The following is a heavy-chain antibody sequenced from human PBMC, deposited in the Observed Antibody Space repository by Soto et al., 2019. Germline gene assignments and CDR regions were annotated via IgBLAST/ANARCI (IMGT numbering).Heavy chain of an antibody. J-gene: IGHJ4*02. CDR2: IVPIVGTT. CDR1: GGTFSSYA. Sequence: QVQLVQSGAEVRQPASSVKVSCKTSGGTFSSYAISWVRQAPGQGLEWMGGIVPIVGTTTYAQKFQGRVTITADEATSTAYMQLTRLRSDDTAVYYCVRVVAIPSYPDHWGQGTLVTVSS. V-gene: IGHV1-69*12. CDR3: VRVVAIPSYPDH. D-gene: IGHD1-26*01.